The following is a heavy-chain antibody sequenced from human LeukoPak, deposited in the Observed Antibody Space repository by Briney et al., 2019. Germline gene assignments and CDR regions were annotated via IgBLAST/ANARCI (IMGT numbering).Heavy chain of an antibody. D-gene: IGHD3-10*01. Sequence: SETLSLTCAVYGGSFSGYYWSWIRQPPGKGLEWIGEINHSGSTNYNPSLKSRVTISVDTSKNQFSLKLSSVTAADTAVYYCARRPMVRGVFDYWGRGTLVTVSS. V-gene: IGHV4-34*01. CDR1: GGSFSGYY. CDR2: INHSGST. CDR3: ARRPMVRGVFDY. J-gene: IGHJ4*02.